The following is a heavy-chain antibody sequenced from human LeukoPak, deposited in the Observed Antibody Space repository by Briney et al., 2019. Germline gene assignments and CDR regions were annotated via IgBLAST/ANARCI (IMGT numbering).Heavy chain of an antibody. CDR3: AKHMWLGD. D-gene: IGHD3-22*01. V-gene: IGHV3-23*01. CDR1: GFAFTSYT. CDR2: IGGAGGST. J-gene: IGHJ4*02. Sequence: GGSLRLSCAASGFAFTSYTMSWVRQAPGKGLEWVSSIGGAGGSTYYADSVKGRFTISRDNSKNTLYLQMNSLRAEDTAVYYCAKHMWLGDWGQGTLVTVSS.